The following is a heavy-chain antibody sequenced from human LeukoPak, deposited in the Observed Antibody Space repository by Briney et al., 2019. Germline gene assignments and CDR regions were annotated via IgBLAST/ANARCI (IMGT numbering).Heavy chain of an antibody. CDR2: IRYDGSNK. V-gene: IGHV3-30*02. Sequence: GGSLRLSCAASGFTFSTYGMHWVRQAPGKGLEWVAFIRYDGSNKYYADSVKGRFTISRDNSKNTLYLQMSSLRAEDTAVYYCAKAYSSGWSYEFDYWGQGTLVTVSS. CDR1: GFTFSTYG. J-gene: IGHJ4*02. D-gene: IGHD6-19*01. CDR3: AKAYSSGWSYEFDY.